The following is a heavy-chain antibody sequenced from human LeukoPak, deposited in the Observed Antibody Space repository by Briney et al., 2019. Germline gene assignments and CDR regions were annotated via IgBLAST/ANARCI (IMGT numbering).Heavy chain of an antibody. D-gene: IGHD2-2*02. J-gene: IGHJ4*02. CDR1: GFTFSSYS. CDR2: ISSSSSYI. CDR3: ARERGYCSSTSCYTPGY. Sequence: GGSLRLSCAASGFTFSSYSMNWVRQAPGKGLEWVSSISSSSSYIYYADSVKGRFTISRDNAKNSLYLQMNSLKAEDTAVYYCARERGYCSSTSCYTPGYWGQGTLVTVSS. V-gene: IGHV3-21*01.